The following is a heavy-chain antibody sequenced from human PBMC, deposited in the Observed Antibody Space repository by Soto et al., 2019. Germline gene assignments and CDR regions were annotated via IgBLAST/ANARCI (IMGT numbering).Heavy chain of an antibody. CDR1: GYPISSGYF. Sequence: SETLSLTCAVSGYPISSGYFWAWIRQPPGKGLDWIGTISQSGRTFYNASLNSRITLSVDTSKNQFSLKLNSVTAADTAVYYCARVYCLTTSCYQGVGFDYWGQGTLVTVSS. V-gene: IGHV4-38-2*01. J-gene: IGHJ4*02. CDR2: ISQSGRT. CDR3: ARVYCLTTSCYQGVGFDY. D-gene: IGHD2-2*01.